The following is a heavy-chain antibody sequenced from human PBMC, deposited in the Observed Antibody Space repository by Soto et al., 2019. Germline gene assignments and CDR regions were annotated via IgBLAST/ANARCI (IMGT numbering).Heavy chain of an antibody. Sequence: QVQLEQSGAEVKKPGDSMKVSCKASGYTFTTYGISWVRQAPGQGLEWMGWINGYNGNTDYPQKLQGRVTMTTATSTSTAYMELRSLRSDDTAVYYCAREGSAPYYYSGMDVWGQGTTVTVSS. V-gene: IGHV1-18*01. J-gene: IGHJ6*02. CDR3: AREGSAPYYYSGMDV. CDR2: INGYNGNT. CDR1: GYTFTTYG. D-gene: IGHD6-19*01.